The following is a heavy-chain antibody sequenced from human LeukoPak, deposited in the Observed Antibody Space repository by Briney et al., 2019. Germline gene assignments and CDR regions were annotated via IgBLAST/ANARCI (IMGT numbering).Heavy chain of an antibody. CDR1: GYTFTGYY. CDR3: KSTVTTDNWFDP. J-gene: IGHJ5*02. V-gene: IGHV1-2*06. D-gene: IGHD4-11*01. CDR2: INPNSGGT. Sequence: GASVKVSCKASGYTFTGYYMHWVRQAPGQGLEWMGRINPNSGGTNYAQKFQGRVTMTRDTSISTAYMELSRLRSDDTAVYYCKSTVTTDNWFDPCGQGTLVTVSS.